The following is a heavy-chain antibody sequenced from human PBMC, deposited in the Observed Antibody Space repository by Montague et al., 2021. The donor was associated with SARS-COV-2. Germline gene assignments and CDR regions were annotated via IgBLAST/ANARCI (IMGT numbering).Heavy chain of an antibody. CDR1: GGSITGCY. CDR3: ARSNMVRWLPDL. D-gene: IGHD5-18*01. Sequence: SETLSLTCNVSGGSITGCYWSWIRQPPGTGLGLIGYVHFTGSTYNNPSLKRQLTISAATPTKQVPLTLTSVTAADTAVYFCARSNMVRWLPDLWGQGTLVTVSS. CDR2: VHFTGST. J-gene: IGHJ5*02. V-gene: IGHV4-59*01.